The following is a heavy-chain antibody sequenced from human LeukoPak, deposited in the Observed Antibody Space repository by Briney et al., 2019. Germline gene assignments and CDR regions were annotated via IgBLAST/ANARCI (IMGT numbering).Heavy chain of an antibody. V-gene: IGHV4-30-4*01. CDR3: ASSMVRGVIFDY. D-gene: IGHD3-10*01. CDR2: IYYSGST. J-gene: IGHJ4*02. CDR1: GGSISSGDYY. Sequence: PSETLSLTCTVPGGSISSGDYYWSWIRQPPGKGLEWIGYIYYSGSTYYNPSLKSRVTISVDTSKNQFSLKLSSVTAADTAVYYCASSMVRGVIFDYWGQGTQVTVSS.